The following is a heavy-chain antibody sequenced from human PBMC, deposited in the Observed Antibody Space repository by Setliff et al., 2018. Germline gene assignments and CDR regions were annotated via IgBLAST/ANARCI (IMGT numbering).Heavy chain of an antibody. CDR1: GGSFSGYY. J-gene: IGHJ4*02. Sequence: SETLSLTCAVYGGSFSGYYWSWIRQPPGKGLEWIGEINHSGSTTYNPSLKSRVTISVDTSKNQFSLKLSSVTAADTAVYYCMGSYGSWGYYFDYWGQGTLVTVSS. V-gene: IGHV4-34*01. CDR3: MGSYGSWGYYFDY. D-gene: IGHD5-18*01. CDR2: INHSGST.